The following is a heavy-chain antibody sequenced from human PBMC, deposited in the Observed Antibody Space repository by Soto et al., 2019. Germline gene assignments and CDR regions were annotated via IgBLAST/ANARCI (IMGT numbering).Heavy chain of an antibody. CDR2: ISSSSSYI. J-gene: IGHJ4*02. CDR3: ARDREFVVVTAPLDY. CDR1: GFTFSSYS. V-gene: IGHV3-21*01. D-gene: IGHD2-21*02. Sequence: PGGSLRLSCAASGFTFSSYSMNWVRQAPGKGLEWVSSISSSSSYIYYADSVKGRFTISRDNAKNSLYLQMNSLRAEDTAVYYCARDREFVVVTAPLDYWGQGTLVTVSS.